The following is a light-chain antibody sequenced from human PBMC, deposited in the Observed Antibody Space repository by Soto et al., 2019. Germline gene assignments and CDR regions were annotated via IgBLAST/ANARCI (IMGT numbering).Light chain of an antibody. CDR1: NIGSKS. Sequence: SSELTQPPSVSVAPGKTARITCGGNNIGSKSVHWYQQKPGQAPVLVIYYDSDRPSGIPERFSGSNSGNTATLTISRVEAGDEADYYCQVWDSSSGLYVFGTGTKVTVL. V-gene: IGLV3-21*04. CDR2: YDS. CDR3: QVWDSSSGLYV. J-gene: IGLJ1*01.